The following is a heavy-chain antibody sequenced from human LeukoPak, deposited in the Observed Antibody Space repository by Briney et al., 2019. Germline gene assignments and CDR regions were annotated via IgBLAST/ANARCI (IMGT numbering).Heavy chain of an antibody. V-gene: IGHV1-8*03. Sequence: ASVKVSCKTSGGTFSSYDINWVRQATGQGLEWMGWMNPNSGNTGYAQKFQGRVTITRNTSISTAYMELSSLRSEDTAVYYCARGVRSSDAFDIWGQGTMVTVSS. J-gene: IGHJ3*02. D-gene: IGHD3-10*01. CDR2: MNPNSGNT. CDR1: GGTFSSYD. CDR3: ARGVRSSDAFDI.